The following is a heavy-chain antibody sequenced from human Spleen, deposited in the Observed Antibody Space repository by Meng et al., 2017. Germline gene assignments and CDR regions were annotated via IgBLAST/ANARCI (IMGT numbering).Heavy chain of an antibody. CDR1: GFTFSSYS. Sequence: GESLKISCAASGFTFSSYSMNWVRQAPGKGLEWVSSISSSSSYIYYADSVKGRFTISRDNSKNTVFLQINSLRAEDTAVYYCARSPIDKYDLSALPLDYWGQGTLVTVSS. V-gene: IGHV3-21*06. CDR3: ARSPIDKYDLSALPLDY. D-gene: IGHD3-22*01. J-gene: IGHJ4*02. CDR2: ISSSSSYI.